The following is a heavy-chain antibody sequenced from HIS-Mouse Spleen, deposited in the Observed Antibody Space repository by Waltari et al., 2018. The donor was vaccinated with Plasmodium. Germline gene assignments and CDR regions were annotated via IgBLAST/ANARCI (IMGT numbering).Heavy chain of an antibody. D-gene: IGHD4-17*01. CDR1: GFTVRTTT. CDR2: IYSGGST. Sequence: EVQLVESGGGLIQPGGSLSLSCAASGFTVRTTTMPRPRRAPGKGLEWVSVIYSGGSTYYADSVKGRFTISRDNSKNTLYLQMNSLRAEDTAVYYCASKTTVTNHAFDIWGQGTMVTVSS. V-gene: IGHV3-53*01. CDR3: ASKTTVTNHAFDI. J-gene: IGHJ3*02.